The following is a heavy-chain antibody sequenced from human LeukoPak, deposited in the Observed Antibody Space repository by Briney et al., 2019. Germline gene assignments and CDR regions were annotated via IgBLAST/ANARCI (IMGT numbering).Heavy chain of an antibody. CDR2: IRYDGSIK. Sequence: GGSLRLSCAASGFTFSSYGMHWVRQAPGKGLEWVAFIRYDGSIKYYADSVKGRFTISRDNSKNTLYLQMNSLRAEDTAVYYCAKDRRSGSYYAPFDYWGQGTLVTVSS. CDR1: GFTFSSYG. V-gene: IGHV3-30*02. D-gene: IGHD1-26*01. J-gene: IGHJ4*02. CDR3: AKDRRSGSYYAPFDY.